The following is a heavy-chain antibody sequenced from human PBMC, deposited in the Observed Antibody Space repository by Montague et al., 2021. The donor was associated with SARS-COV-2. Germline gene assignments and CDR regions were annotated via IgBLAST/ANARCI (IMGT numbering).Heavy chain of an antibody. CDR2: INHSGST. Sequence: SETLSLTCAVYGGSFSGHYWSWIRQPPGKGLEWIGEINHSGSTNXNPSLKSRVTISVDTSKNQFSLKLSSVTAADTAVYYCTREGYQVLWSDYNYYGMDVWGQGTTVTVSS. J-gene: IGHJ6*02. V-gene: IGHV4-34*01. CDR3: TREGYQVLWSDYNYYGMDV. CDR1: GGSFSGHY. D-gene: IGHD2-2*01.